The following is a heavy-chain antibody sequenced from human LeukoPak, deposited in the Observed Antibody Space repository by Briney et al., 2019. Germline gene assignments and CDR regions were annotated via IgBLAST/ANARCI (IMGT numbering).Heavy chain of an antibody. CDR3: AKASSPITYSSSWHAFDI. CDR1: GFTFSCYG. J-gene: IGHJ3*02. Sequence: GGSLRLSCAASGFTFSCYGMNWVRQAPGKGLVWVAVISYDGSNKYYADSVKGRFTISRDNSKNTLYLQMNSLRAEDTAVYYCAKASSPITYSSSWHAFDIWGQGTMVTVSS. D-gene: IGHD6-13*01. V-gene: IGHV3-30*18. CDR2: ISYDGSNK.